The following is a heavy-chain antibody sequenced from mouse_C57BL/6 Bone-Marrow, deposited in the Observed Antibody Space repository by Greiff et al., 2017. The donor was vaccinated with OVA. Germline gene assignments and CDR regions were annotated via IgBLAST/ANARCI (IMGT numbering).Heavy chain of an antibody. J-gene: IGHJ1*03. CDR1: GYTFTSYW. CDR2: IDPSDRYT. V-gene: IGHV1-50*01. D-gene: IGHD1-1*01. Sequence: QVQLQQPGAELVKPGASVKLSCKASGYTFTSYWMQWVKQRPGQGLEWIGEIDPSDRYTNYNQKFKGKATLTVDTSSSTAYMQLGSLTSEDAAVYYCARGYYGSVYRCFDVWGTETTVTVSS. CDR3: ARGYYGSVYRCFDV.